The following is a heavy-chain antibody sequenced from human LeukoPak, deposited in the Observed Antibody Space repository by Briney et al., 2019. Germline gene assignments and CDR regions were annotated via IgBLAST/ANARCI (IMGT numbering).Heavy chain of an antibody. V-gene: IGHV3-21*01. CDR3: ARDLWFGELSFNSSDY. D-gene: IGHD3-10*01. Sequence: PGGSLRLSCAASGFTFSSYSMNWVRQAPGKGLEWVSSISSSSSYIYYADSVKGRFTISRDNAKNSLYLQMNSLRAEDTAVYYCARDLWFGELSFNSSDYWGQGTLVTVSS. CDR2: ISSSSSYI. CDR1: GFTFSSYS. J-gene: IGHJ4*02.